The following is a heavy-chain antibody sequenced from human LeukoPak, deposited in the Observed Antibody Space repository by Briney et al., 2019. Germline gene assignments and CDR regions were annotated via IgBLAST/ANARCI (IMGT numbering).Heavy chain of an antibody. CDR1: GGSISSGVYY. J-gene: IGHJ3*02. Sequence: SETLSLTCTVSGGSISSGVYYWSWIRQHPGKGLEWIGYIYYSGSTYSNPSLKSRLTMSVDISKNQFSLKLSSVTAADAAVYYCARGVKGLRGAFDIWGQGTMVTVSS. CDR2: IYYSGST. V-gene: IGHV4-31*03. CDR3: ARGVKGLRGAFDI. D-gene: IGHD3-10*01.